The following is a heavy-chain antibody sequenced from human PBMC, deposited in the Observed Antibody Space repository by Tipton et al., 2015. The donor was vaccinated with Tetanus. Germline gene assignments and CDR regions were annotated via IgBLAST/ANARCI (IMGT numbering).Heavy chain of an antibody. J-gene: IGHJ4*02. V-gene: IGHV3-11*06. Sequence: SLRLSCAASGFTFGDYYMSWIRQAPGKGPEWLSYISSNTRHTDYADSVKGRFTISRDNARTTLYLQMDSLRVEDTAVYYCARDSSGGYYYDVWGQGTLVTVSS. CDR3: ARDSSGGYYYDV. D-gene: IGHD3-22*01. CDR1: GFTFGDYY. CDR2: ISSNTRHT.